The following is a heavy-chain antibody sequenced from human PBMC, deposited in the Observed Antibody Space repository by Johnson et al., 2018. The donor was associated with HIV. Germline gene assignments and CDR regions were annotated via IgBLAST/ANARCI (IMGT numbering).Heavy chain of an antibody. V-gene: IGHV3-30-3*01. Sequence: QVQLVESGGGLVQPGGCLRLSCAASGFSFSSNYMSWVRQAPGKGLEWVAVISYDGSNKYYADSVKGRFTISRDNAKNSLYLQMNSLRAEDTAVYYCARESPAGAGSGSDAFDIWGQGTMVTVSS. CDR2: ISYDGSNK. D-gene: IGHD3-10*01. J-gene: IGHJ3*02. CDR3: ARESPAGAGSGSDAFDI. CDR1: GFSFSSNY.